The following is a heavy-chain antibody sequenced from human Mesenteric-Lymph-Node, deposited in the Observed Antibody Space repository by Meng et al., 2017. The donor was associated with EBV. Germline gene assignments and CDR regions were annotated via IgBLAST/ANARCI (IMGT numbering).Heavy chain of an antibody. Sequence: QGSGPCLLTPWRTRSLTGACSGGSIGSTKWWGGVRQPPGKGLEWIGEIFHTGSTNYNPSLKSRLTMSVDKSKNQLSLKLTSVTAADTAVYYCATVGDYGDYVGLDNWGQGTLVTVSS. CDR1: GGSIGSTKW. CDR3: ATVGDYGDYVGLDN. J-gene: IGHJ4*02. D-gene: IGHD4-17*01. V-gene: IGHV4-4*02. CDR2: IFHTGST.